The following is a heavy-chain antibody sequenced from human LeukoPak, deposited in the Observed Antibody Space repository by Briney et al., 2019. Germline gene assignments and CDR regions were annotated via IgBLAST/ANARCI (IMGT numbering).Heavy chain of an antibody. D-gene: IGHD4-11*01. V-gene: IGHV1-8*01. CDR3: AMRGDYTGLYIEY. Sequence: ASVKVSCKASGYTFTSYDINWVRQATGQGLEWMGWMNPNSGNTGYAQKFQGRVTMTRNTSISTAYMELSSLRSEDTAAYYCAMRGDYTGLYIEYWGQGTLVTVSS. CDR2: MNPNSGNT. CDR1: GYTFTSYD. J-gene: IGHJ4*02.